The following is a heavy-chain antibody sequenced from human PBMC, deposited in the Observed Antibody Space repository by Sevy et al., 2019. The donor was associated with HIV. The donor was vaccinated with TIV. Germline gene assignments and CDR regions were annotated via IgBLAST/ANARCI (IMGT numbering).Heavy chain of an antibody. V-gene: IGHV3-53*01. Sequence: GGSLRLSCAASGFTVSSNYMSWVRQAPGKGLEWVSVIYSGGSTYYADSVKGRFTISIDNSKNTQYLQMNSLRAEDTAVYYCARDRNSRSPLRPGAFDIWGQGTMVTVSS. D-gene: IGHD3-22*01. CDR1: GFTVSSNY. CDR3: ARDRNSRSPLRPGAFDI. J-gene: IGHJ3*02. CDR2: IYSGGST.